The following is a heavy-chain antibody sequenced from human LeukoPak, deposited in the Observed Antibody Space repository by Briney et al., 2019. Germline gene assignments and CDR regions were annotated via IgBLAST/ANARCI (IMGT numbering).Heavy chain of an antibody. V-gene: IGHV3-21*01. J-gene: IGHJ4*02. CDR1: GFTFSSYS. Sequence: GGSPRLSCAASGFTFSSYSMNWVRQAPGKGLEWVSSISSSSSYIYYADSVKGRFTISRDNAKNSLYLQMNSLRAEDTAVYYCARDLMGDCSGGSCYHIFDYWGQGTLVTVSS. CDR2: ISSSSSYI. D-gene: IGHD2-15*01. CDR3: ARDLMGDCSGGSCYHIFDY.